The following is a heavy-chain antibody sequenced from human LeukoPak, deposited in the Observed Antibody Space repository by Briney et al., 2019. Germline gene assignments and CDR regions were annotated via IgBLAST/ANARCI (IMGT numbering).Heavy chain of an antibody. D-gene: IGHD3-3*01. V-gene: IGHV3-21*01. Sequence: GGSLRLSCAASGFTFSNYPMSWVRQAPGKGLEWVSSISSSSSYIYYADSVKGRFTISRDNAKNSLYLQMNSLRAEDTAVYYCAREGTSYYDFWSGYYTGSYFDYWGQGTLVTVSS. CDR3: AREGTSYYDFWSGYYTGSYFDY. CDR2: ISSSSSYI. CDR1: GFTFSNYP. J-gene: IGHJ4*02.